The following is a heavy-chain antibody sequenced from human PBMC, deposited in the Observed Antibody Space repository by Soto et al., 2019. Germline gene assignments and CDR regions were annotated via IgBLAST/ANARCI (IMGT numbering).Heavy chain of an antibody. D-gene: IGHD6-6*01. CDR2: IIPIFGTA. CDR3: ATEKSIGHSSSHYYYYYGMDV. J-gene: IGHJ6*02. CDR1: GGTFSSYA. V-gene: IGHV1-69*06. Sequence: QVQLVQSGAEVKKPGSSVKVSCNASGGTFSSYAISWVRQSPGQGREWMGGIIPIFGTANYAQKFQGRVTITSEKSTSTAYMEQSSRRSEDTAVYYCATEKSIGHSSSHYYYYYGMDVWGQGTTVNVYS.